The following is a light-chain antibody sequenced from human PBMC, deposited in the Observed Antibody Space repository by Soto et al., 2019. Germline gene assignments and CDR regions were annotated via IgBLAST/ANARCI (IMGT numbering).Light chain of an antibody. J-gene: IGLJ1*01. Sequence: QSVLTQPASVSGSPGQSITISCTGTGSDVGAYEYVSWYQHHPGKAPKLIIYEVTNRPSGISARFSGSKSASTASLTISGLQAEDEADYYCSSYSISNTLYVFGTWTKVTVL. V-gene: IGLV2-14*01. CDR2: EVT. CDR1: GSDVGAYEY. CDR3: SSYSISNTLYV.